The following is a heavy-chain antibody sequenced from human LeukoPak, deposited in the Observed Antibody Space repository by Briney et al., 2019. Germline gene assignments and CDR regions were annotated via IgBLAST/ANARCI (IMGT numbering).Heavy chain of an antibody. CDR1: GGSIRSYY. CDR3: ARGEPYYYDSRGYYYDGGFLGYFDY. CDR2: IYYSGST. V-gene: IGHV4-59*01. D-gene: IGHD3-22*01. J-gene: IGHJ4*02. Sequence: PSETLSLTCTVSGGSIRSYYWSWIRQPPGKGLEWIGYIYYSGSTNYNPSLKSRVTISVDTSKNQFSLKLSSVTAADTAVYYCARGEPYYYDSRGYYYDGGFLGYFDYWGQGTLVTVSS.